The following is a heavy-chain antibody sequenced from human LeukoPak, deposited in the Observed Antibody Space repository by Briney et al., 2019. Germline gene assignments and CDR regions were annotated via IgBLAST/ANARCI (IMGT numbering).Heavy chain of an antibody. V-gene: IGHV1-69*05. J-gene: IGHJ5*02. D-gene: IGHD3-22*01. CDR3: AREWLSSPNWFDP. CDR2: IIPIFGTA. CDR1: GGTFSSYA. Sequence: SVKVSCKASGGTFSSYAISWVRQAPGQGLEWMGGIIPIFGTANYAQKFQGRVTITTDESTSTAYMELSSLRSEDTAVYYCAREWLSSPNWFDPWGQGTLVTVSS.